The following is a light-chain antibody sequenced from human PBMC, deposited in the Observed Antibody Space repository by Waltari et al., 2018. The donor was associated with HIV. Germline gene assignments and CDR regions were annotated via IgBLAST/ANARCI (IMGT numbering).Light chain of an antibody. J-gene: IGLJ3*02. CDR3: CSFAGSYTLV. CDR2: DVT. CDR1: SSDIGGYNY. V-gene: IGLV2-11*01. Sequence: QSALTQPRSVSGSPGQSVTISCTGTSSDIGGYNYVSWYHQHPGKAPKLMIYDVTKRPSVVPDRFSGSKSGNTASLTISGLQAEDEAAYYYCSFAGSYTLVFGGGTKLTVL.